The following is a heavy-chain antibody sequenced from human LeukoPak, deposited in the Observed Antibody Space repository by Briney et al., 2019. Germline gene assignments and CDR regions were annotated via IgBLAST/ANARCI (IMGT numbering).Heavy chain of an antibody. Sequence: GRSLRLSCAASGFTFDDYAMHWVRQAPGKGLEWVSGISWNSGSIGYADSVKGRFTISRDNAKNSLYLQMNSLRAEDTALYYCAKSSGYSSSWALDYWGQGTLVTVSS. J-gene: IGHJ4*02. CDR1: GFTFDDYA. D-gene: IGHD6-13*01. CDR2: ISWNSGSI. V-gene: IGHV3-9*01. CDR3: AKSSGYSSSWALDY.